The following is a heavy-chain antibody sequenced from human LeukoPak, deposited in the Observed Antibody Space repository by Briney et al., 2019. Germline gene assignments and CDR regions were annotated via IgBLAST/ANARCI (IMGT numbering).Heavy chain of an antibody. CDR1: GGSIGNNY. Sequence: NPSETLSLTCTVSGGSIGNNYWTWIRQPPGKGLKYIGYIYYTGTTNYNPSLKSRVTISVDTSKSQFSLKLSSVTAADTAVYFCAKYGNSGWVIDNWGQGALVTVSS. D-gene: IGHD6-19*01. CDR3: AKYGNSGWVIDN. CDR2: IYYTGTT. V-gene: IGHV4-59*08. J-gene: IGHJ4*02.